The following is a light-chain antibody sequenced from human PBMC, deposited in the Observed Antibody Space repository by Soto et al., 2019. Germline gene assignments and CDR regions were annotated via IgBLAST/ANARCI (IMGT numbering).Light chain of an antibody. V-gene: IGLV4-69*01. CDR3: QTWGTGIHYV. CDR1: SGQSSYA. Sequence: QLVLTQSPSASASLGASVKLTCTLSSGQSSYAIAWHQQQPEKGPRYLMKLNSDGSHSKGDGIPDRFSGSSSGAERYLTISSLQSEDEADYYCQTWGTGIHYVFGTATKVTVL. J-gene: IGLJ1*01. CDR2: LNSDGSH.